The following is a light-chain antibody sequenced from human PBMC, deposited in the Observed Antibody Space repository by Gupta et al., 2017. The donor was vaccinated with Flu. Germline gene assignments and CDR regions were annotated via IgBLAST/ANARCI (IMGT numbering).Light chain of an antibody. Sequence: DIQMTQSPSSLSASVGDRITISCRASQNIHTYLNWYQQRLGNSPKLLIHGASSLQSGVPSRFSGSGSGTHFILTISSLQAGDFATYYCQQSHTMPPTFGQGTKLDIK. CDR1: QNIHTY. J-gene: IGKJ2*01. CDR2: GAS. CDR3: QQSHTMPPT. V-gene: IGKV1-39*01.